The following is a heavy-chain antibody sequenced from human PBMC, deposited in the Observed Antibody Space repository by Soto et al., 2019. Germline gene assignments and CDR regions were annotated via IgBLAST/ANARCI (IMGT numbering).Heavy chain of an antibody. D-gene: IGHD2-21*02. CDR1: GFTFSSYA. Sequence: QVQLVESGGGVVQPGSSLRLSCAASGFTFSSYAMHWVRQAPGKGLEWVAVISYDGSNKYYADSVKGRFTISRDNSKNTLYRQMNSRRAEDTAVQYCARETVVTARTPVWDYWGQGTLVTVSS. CDR2: ISYDGSNK. V-gene: IGHV3-30-3*01. CDR3: ARETVVTARTPVWDY. J-gene: IGHJ4*02.